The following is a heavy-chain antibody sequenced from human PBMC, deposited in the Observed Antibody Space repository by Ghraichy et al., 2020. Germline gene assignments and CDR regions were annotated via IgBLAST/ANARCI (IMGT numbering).Heavy chain of an antibody. V-gene: IGHV3-21*01. D-gene: IGHD2-2*01. CDR1: GFTFSSYS. CDR3: ARDRRQLLPFDY. Sequence: GESLNISCAASGFTFSSYSMNWVRQAPGKGLEWVSSISSSSSYIYYADSVKGRFTISRDNAKNSLYLQMNSLRAEDTAVYYCARDRRQLLPFDYWGQGTLVTVSS. CDR2: ISSSSSYI. J-gene: IGHJ4*02.